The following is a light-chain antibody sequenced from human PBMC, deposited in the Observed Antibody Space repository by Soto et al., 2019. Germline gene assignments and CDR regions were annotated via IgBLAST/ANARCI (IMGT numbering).Light chain of an antibody. V-gene: IGKV3-20*01. CDR3: QQYDSSPPS. CDR1: QSLSTRS. CDR2: EAS. J-gene: IGKJ5*01. Sequence: EIVLTQSPGTLSLYPGERLTLCCRTSQSLSTRSLAWYQQKPGQAPSLLIYEASTRAPGTPDRFSGSGSGTDFTLTISRLEPEDFAVYYCQQYDSSPPSFGQGTRLEIK.